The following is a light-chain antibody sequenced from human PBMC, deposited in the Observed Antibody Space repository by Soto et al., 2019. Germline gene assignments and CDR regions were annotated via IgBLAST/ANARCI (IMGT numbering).Light chain of an antibody. J-gene: IGLJ3*02. Sequence: QSVLTQPPSVSGAPGQRVTISCTGSSSNIGAGYDVHWYQHLPGTAPKLLIYANVNRPSGVPDRFSGSKSDTSASLAITGLQAEDEADYYCQSYDSSLSDLNGVLGGGTKLTVL. CDR3: QSYDSSLSDLNGV. V-gene: IGLV1-40*01. CDR2: ANV. CDR1: SSNIGAGYD.